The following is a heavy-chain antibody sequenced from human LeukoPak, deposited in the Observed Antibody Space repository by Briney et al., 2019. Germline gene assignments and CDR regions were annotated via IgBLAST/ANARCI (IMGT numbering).Heavy chain of an antibody. CDR1: GFTFSDHW. CDR2: IKEDGSEK. CDR3: AQSGRSTFWY. Sequence: GGPLRLSCAASGFTFSDHWMSWVRQAPGKGLEWVANIKEDGSEKYYVDSVRGRFTISRDNVKNSLHLQMNSLRVEDTAMYYCAQSGRSTFWYWGQGALVSVSS. V-gene: IGHV3-7*01. D-gene: IGHD2/OR15-2a*01. J-gene: IGHJ4*02.